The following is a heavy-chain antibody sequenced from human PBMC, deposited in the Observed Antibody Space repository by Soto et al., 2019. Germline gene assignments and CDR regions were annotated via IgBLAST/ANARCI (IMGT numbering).Heavy chain of an antibody. V-gene: IGHV4-59*01. CDR3: ARVPLTTYFDL. D-gene: IGHD3-9*01. CDR1: GGTSISYY. Sequence: PSQTHSLTSTVSGGTSISYYWSWIRQPPGKGLEWIGYIYYSGSTNYNPSLKSRVTISVDTSKNQFSLGLSSVTAADTAVYYCARVPLTTYFDLWGRGTLVTVSS. J-gene: IGHJ2*01. CDR2: IYYSGST.